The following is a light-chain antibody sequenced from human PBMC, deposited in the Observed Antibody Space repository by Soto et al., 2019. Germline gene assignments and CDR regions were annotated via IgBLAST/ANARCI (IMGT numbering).Light chain of an antibody. V-gene: IGKV3-20*01. J-gene: IGKJ1*01. Sequence: VVLTQSPGTLSLSPWEVATLSCRASERVISSYLAWYQQKPGQAPRLLIYGASKRATGIPDRFSGSGSGTDFALTISRLEPEDFAVYSCQQYVTAPWTFGQGTKVDIK. CDR2: GAS. CDR1: ERVISSY. CDR3: QQYVTAPWT.